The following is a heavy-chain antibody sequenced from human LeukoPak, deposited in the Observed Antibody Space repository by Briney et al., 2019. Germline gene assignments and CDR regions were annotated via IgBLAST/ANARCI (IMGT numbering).Heavy chain of an antibody. Sequence: GGSLRLSCAASGFPFSSYSMNWVRQAPGRGLEWVSYISISSSTIYYADSVKGRFTISRDNAKNSLYLQMNSLRAEDTAVYYCARAGFTFSDYFGSFFDYWGQGTLVTVSS. CDR2: ISISSSTI. D-gene: IGHD3-10*01. CDR3: ARAGFTFSDYFGSFFDY. CDR1: GFPFSSYS. V-gene: IGHV3-48*01. J-gene: IGHJ4*02.